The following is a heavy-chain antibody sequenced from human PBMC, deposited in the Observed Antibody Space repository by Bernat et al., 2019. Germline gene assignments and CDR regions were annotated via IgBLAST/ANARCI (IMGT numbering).Heavy chain of an antibody. D-gene: IGHD5-24*01. CDR3: ARTKWLQSTYYFDY. V-gene: IGHV3-9*03. J-gene: IGHJ4*02. Sequence: EVQLVESGGGLVQPGRSLRLSCVASGLTFDDYAMHWVRQAPGKGLEWVSGISWNSGTIGYADSVKGRFTISRDNAKNSLYLQMNSLRVEDMALYYCARTKWLQSTYYFDYWGQGTLVTVSS. CDR1: GLTFDDYA. CDR2: ISWNSGTI.